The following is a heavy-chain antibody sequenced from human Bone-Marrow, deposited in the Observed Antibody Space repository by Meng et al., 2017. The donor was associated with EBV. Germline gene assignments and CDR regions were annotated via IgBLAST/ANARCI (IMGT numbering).Heavy chain of an antibody. CDR3: ARGTYDYIWGSYRLNNWFDP. CDR1: GFTFSSYS. J-gene: IGHJ5*02. Sequence: EVQLVESGXXXXXPXXSXXLSFAASGFTFSSYSMNWVRQAPGKGLEWVSSISSSSSYIYYADSVKGRFTISRDNAKNSLYLQMNSLRAEDTAVYYCARGTYDYIWGSYRLNNWFDPWGQGTLVTVSS. CDR2: ISSSSSYI. D-gene: IGHD3-16*02. V-gene: IGHV3-21*01.